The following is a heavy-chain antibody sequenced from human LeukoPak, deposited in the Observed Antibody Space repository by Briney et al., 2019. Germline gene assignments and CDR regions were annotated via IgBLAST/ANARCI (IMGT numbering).Heavy chain of an antibody. D-gene: IGHD5-12*01. CDR2: IHTGGST. CDR1: GYTVTRKF. CDR3: ARTDSGSSQPCEY. V-gene: IGHV3-66*01. Sequence: PGGSLRLPCAPSGYTVTRKFIRWVRQAPGKGLEWVSVIHTGGSTNYAGSVKDRFTISRDSSKNTLYLQMKSVRRGDGAVFYCARTDSGSSQPCEYWGQGTLVTVSS. J-gene: IGHJ4*02.